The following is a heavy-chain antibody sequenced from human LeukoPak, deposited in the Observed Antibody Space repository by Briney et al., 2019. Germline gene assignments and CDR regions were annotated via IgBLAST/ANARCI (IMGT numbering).Heavy chain of an antibody. V-gene: IGHV3-15*01. D-gene: IGHD1-26*01. CDR3: TTGAPRAYSGSYSNC. Sequence: GGSLRLSCAASGSTFSNAWMSWVRQAPGEGLEWVGRIKSKTDGGTTDYAAPVKGRFTISRDDSQNTLYLQMNSLKTEDTAVYYCTTGAPRAYSGSYSNCWGQGTLVTVSS. CDR2: IKSKTDGGTT. J-gene: IGHJ4*02. CDR1: GSTFSNAW.